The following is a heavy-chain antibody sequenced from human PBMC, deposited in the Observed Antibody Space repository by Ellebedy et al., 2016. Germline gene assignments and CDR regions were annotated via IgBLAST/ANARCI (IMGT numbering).Heavy chain of an antibody. D-gene: IGHD6-19*01. CDR1: RASVSSCCYY. CDR2: VYYSGST. Sequence: SETLSLTCTVSRASVSSCCYYWSWFRQPPGKGLEWIGSVYYSGSTVYNPSLKSQITMSVDTSKNQFSVHLRSVTAADTAVYYCARNATGWYFDYWGQGALVTVSS. J-gene: IGHJ4*01. CDR3: ARNATGWYFDY. V-gene: IGHV4-39*01.